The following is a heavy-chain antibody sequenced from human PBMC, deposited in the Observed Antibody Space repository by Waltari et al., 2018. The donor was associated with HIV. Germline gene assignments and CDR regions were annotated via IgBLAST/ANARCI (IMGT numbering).Heavy chain of an antibody. J-gene: IGHJ4*02. CDR2: ISGSGGST. CDR1: GFTFSSYA. CDR3: AKEGIAGRPSVPDY. V-gene: IGHV3-23*01. Sequence: EVQLLESGGGLVQPGGSLRLSCAASGFTFSSYAMSGVRQAPGKGVGWVSVISGSGGSTYYADFVKGRFTISRDNSKNTLYLQINSLRAEDTAVYYCAKEGIAGRPSVPDYWGQGTLVTVSS. D-gene: IGHD6-6*01.